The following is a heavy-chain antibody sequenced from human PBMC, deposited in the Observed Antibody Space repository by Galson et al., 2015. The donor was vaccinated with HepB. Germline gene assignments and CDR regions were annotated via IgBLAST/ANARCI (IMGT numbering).Heavy chain of an antibody. J-gene: IGHJ6*02. CDR3: ARDWAGFGESDYYYHAMDV. Sequence: SVKVSCKASGFTFTTYFIHWVRQAPGQGPEWMGVINPSGGSTTYAQKFQGRVTMTRDTSTSTVYMELSSLRSEDTAVYSCARDWAGFGESDYYYHAMDVWGQGTTVIVSS. D-gene: IGHD3-10*01. CDR2: INPSGGST. CDR1: GFTFTTYF. V-gene: IGHV1-46*01.